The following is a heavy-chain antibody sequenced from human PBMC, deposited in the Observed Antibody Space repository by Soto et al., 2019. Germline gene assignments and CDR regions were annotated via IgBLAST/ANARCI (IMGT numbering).Heavy chain of an antibody. J-gene: IGHJ4*02. D-gene: IGHD6-13*01. CDR1: GFTFDDYA. Sequence: LRLSCAASGFTFDDYAMHWVRQAPGKGLEWVSGISWNSGSIGYADSVKGRFTISRDNAKNSLHLQMNSLRAEDTALYSCAKGSSSSWYYFDYWGQGTLVTVSS. CDR2: ISWNSGSI. V-gene: IGHV3-9*01. CDR3: AKGSSSSWYYFDY.